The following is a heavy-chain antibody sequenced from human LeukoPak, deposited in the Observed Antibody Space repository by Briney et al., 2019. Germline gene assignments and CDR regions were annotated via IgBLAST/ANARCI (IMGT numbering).Heavy chain of an antibody. Sequence: PSETLSLTCAVYGGSFSGYYWSWIRQPPGKGLEWIGEINHSGSTNYNPSLKSRVTISVDTSKNQFSLKLNSVTAADTAVYYCARAVIFLGFDPWGQGTLVTVSS. CDR3: ARAVIFLGFDP. CDR1: GGSFSGYY. D-gene: IGHD2-21*01. CDR2: INHSGST. V-gene: IGHV4-34*01. J-gene: IGHJ5*02.